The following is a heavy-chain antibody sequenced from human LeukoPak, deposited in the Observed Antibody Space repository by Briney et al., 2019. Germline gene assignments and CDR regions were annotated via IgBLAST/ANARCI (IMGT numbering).Heavy chain of an antibody. D-gene: IGHD1-14*01. J-gene: IGHJ5*02. CDR3: ARRKASEGNWFDP. CDR1: GYTFTSYA. V-gene: IGHV7-4-1*02. Sequence: ASVRVSCKASGYTFTSYAMNWVRQAPGQGLEWMGWINTNTGNPTHAQGFTGRFVFSLDTSVSTAYLQISSLKAEDTAVYYCARRKASEGNWFDPWGQGTLVTVSS. CDR2: INTNTGNP.